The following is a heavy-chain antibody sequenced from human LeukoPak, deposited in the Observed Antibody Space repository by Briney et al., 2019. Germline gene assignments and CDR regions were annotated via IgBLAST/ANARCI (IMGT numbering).Heavy chain of an antibody. CDR1: GFTVSSSY. J-gene: IGHJ5*02. V-gene: IGHV3-53*01. CDR2: IYSEGNT. Sequence: GGSLRLSCAASGFTVSSSYMSWVRQAPGKGLEWVSIIYSEGNTYHAESVKGRFTISRDSSKNTVYLQMNSPRGEDAAMYYCVRSSSWTGLLDQWGQGTLVTVSS. D-gene: IGHD3/OR15-3a*01. CDR3: VRSSSWTGLLDQ.